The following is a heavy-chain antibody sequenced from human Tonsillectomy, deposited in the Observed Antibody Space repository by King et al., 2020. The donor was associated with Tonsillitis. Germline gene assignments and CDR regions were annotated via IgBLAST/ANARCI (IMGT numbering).Heavy chain of an antibody. J-gene: IGHJ4*02. CDR3: AARSDNYYDSSGFDY. CDR1: GGSISSGDYY. Sequence: QLQESGPGLVKPSQTLSLTCTVSGGSISSGDYYWSWIRQPPGKGLEWIGYIYYSGSTYYNPSLKSRVTISVDTSKNQFSLKLSSVTAADKAVYYCAARSDNYYDSSGFDYWGQGTLVTVSS. D-gene: IGHD3-22*01. V-gene: IGHV4-30-4*01. CDR2: IYYSGST.